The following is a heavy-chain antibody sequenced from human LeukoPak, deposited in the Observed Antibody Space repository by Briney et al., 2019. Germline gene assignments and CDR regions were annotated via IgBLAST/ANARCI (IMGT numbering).Heavy chain of an antibody. Sequence: GRSLRLSCAASGFTFHHYSMHWVRQPPGKGLEWVSLISWDGGITYYADSVRGRFTISRDNSKNSLSLEMNSLRTEDTALYYCAKDSNTGGYSFGSWGQGTLVTVTS. V-gene: IGHV3-43*01. CDR2: ISWDGGIT. D-gene: IGHD5-12*01. J-gene: IGHJ4*02. CDR3: AKDSNTGGYSFGS. CDR1: GFTFHHYS.